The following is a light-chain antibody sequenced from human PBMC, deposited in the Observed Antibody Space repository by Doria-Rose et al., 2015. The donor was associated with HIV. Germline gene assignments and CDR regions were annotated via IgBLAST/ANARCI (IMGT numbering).Light chain of an antibody. CDR2: AAS. J-gene: IGKJ1*01. CDR1: QIVITY. CDR3: QQTYSSPPWT. Sequence: GERVTLTCRASQIVITYLPWFHQEPGKAPKLLIYAASRLQSGVPPRFSGSGSGTDFTLTISGLQPGDFATYYCQQTYSSPPWTFGQGTKVEMK. V-gene: IGKV1-39*01.